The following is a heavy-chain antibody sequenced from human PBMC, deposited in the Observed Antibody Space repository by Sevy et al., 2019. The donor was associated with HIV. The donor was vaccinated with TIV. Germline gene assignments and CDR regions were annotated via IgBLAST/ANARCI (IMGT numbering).Heavy chain of an antibody. D-gene: IGHD2-15*01. CDR2: INHSGST. V-gene: IGHV4-34*01. CDR3: ARGGVVVVAWYYGMDV. CDR1: GGSFSGYY. Sequence: SETLSLTRAVYGGSFSGYYWSWIRQPPGKGLEWIGEINHSGSTNYNPSLKSRVTISVDTSKNQFSLKLSSVTAADTAVYYCARGGVVVVAWYYGMDVWGQGTTVTVSS. J-gene: IGHJ6*02.